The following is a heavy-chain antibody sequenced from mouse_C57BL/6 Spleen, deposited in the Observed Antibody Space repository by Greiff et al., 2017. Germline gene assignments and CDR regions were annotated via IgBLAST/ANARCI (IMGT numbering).Heavy chain of an antibody. Sequence: QVQLQQSGAELAQPGASVKLSCKASGYTFTSSWMNWVKQRPGQGLEWIGYINPSSGYTKYNQKFKDKATLTADKSSSTAYMQLSSLTYEDSAVYYCARGEGQLRLRFAYWGQGTLGTVSA. V-gene: IGHV1-7*01. CDR2: INPSSGYT. D-gene: IGHD3-2*02. CDR3: ARGEGQLRLRFAY. CDR1: GYTFTSSW. J-gene: IGHJ3*01.